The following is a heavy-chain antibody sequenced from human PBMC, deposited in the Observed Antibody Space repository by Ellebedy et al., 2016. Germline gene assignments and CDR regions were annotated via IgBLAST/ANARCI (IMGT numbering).Heavy chain of an antibody. CDR3: ARPGSTSNHWYFDL. Sequence: GESLKISXAASGFTFSSYWMSWVRQAPGKGLEWVANIKQDGSEKYYVDSVKGRFTISRDNAKNSLYLQMNSLRAEDTAVYYCARPGSTSNHWYFDLWGRGTLVTVSS. CDR1: GFTFSSYW. CDR2: IKQDGSEK. V-gene: IGHV3-7*01. J-gene: IGHJ2*01. D-gene: IGHD2-2*01.